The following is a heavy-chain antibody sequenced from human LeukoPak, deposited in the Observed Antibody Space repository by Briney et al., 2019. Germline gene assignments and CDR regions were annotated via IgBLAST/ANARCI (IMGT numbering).Heavy chain of an antibody. CDR2: ISYDGSNK. J-gene: IGHJ4*02. CDR1: GFTSSSYG. CDR3: AKDTGYSYDSLYFDY. Sequence: PGRSLRLSCAASGFTSSSYGMHWVRQAPGKGLEWVAVISYDGSNKYYADSVKGRFTISRDNSKNTLYLQMNSLRAEDTAVYYCAKDTGYSYDSLYFDYWGQGTLVTVSS. V-gene: IGHV3-30*18. D-gene: IGHD5-18*01.